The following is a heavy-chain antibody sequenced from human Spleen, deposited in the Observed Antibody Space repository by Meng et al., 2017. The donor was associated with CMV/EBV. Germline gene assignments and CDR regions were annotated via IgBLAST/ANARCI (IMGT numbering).Heavy chain of an antibody. D-gene: IGHD4-17*01. CDR3: ARLGDGEYIDY. V-gene: IGHV3-20*01. J-gene: IGHJ4*02. Sequence: EGRVVESGGGVVRPGGSLRLSCAASGFTFDDYGMSWVRQAPGKGLEWVSGINWNGGSTGYADSVKGRFTISRDNAKNSLYLQMNSLRAEDTALYHCARLGDGEYIDYWGQGTLVTVSS. CDR2: INWNGGST. CDR1: GFTFDDYG.